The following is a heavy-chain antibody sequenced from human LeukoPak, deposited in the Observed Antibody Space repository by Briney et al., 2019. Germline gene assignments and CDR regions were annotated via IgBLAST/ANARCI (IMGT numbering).Heavy chain of an antibody. CDR3: ARDTLDWEPFDY. V-gene: IGHV3-33*01. CDR1: GFTFSSYG. CDR2: IWYDGSNK. J-gene: IGHJ4*02. D-gene: IGHD1-14*01. Sequence: PGRSLRLSCAASGFTFSSYGMHWVRQAPGKGLEWVAVIWYDGSNKYYADSVKGRFTISRDNSKNTLYLQMNSLRAEDTAVYYCARDTLDWEPFDYWGQGTLVTVSS.